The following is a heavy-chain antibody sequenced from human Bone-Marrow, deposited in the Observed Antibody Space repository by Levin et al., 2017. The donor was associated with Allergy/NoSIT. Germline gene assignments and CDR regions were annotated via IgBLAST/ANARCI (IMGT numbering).Heavy chain of an antibody. CDR1: GGSLSGYY. J-gene: IGHJ3*02. V-gene: IGHV4-34*01. Sequence: SETLSLTCAVYGGSLSGYYWNWIRQSPGKGLEWVGEISLGGSTYYNPSLKNRVSISVDTSTDQFSLKLSSVTAADTAVYYCARGPSTSVTLHDGFDIWGQGTMVTVSS. D-gene: IGHD4-17*01. CDR3: ARGPSTSVTLHDGFDI. CDR2: ISLGGST.